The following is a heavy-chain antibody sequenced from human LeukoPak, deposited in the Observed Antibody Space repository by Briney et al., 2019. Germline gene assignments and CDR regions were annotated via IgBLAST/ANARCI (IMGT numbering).Heavy chain of an antibody. CDR2: INANSGTR. V-gene: IGHV3-23*01. CDR1: GFAFSFFA. J-gene: IGHJ5*01. Sequence: PGGSLRLSCEASGFAFSFFAMSWLRPPPGKGVEWGSTINANSGTRSYAASVRGRFTISRDNSKNTVYLQMNTLRAEDTAVYYCAKPISGGLAVTADWFDPWGQGTLVVVSS. CDR3: AKPISGGLAVTADWFDP. D-gene: IGHD6-19*01.